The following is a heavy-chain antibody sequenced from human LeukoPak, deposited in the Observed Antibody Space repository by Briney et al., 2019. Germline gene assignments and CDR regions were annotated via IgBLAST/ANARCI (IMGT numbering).Heavy chain of an antibody. V-gene: IGHV4-39*01. CDR1: GGSISSSSDY. D-gene: IGHD1-1*01. CDR3: ARQITTTQRLFDY. Sequence: SETLSLTCTVSGGSISSSSDYWGWIRQPPGKGLEWIGSIYYSGSTYYNPSLKSRVTISVDTSKNQFSLKLSSVTAADTAVYYCARQITTTQRLFDYWGQGTLVTVSS. CDR2: IYYSGST. J-gene: IGHJ4*02.